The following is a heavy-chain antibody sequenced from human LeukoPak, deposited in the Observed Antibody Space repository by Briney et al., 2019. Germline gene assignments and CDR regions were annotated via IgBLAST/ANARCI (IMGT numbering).Heavy chain of an antibody. CDR2: TYYRAQWFL. CDR3: ARGSGYYDTASFSFVDN. Sequence: SQTLSLTCAISVDSVSSDSAAWNWIRQSPSRGLEWLGRTYYRAQWFLDYAVSVKTRITIKSDTSRNQFSLELNSVTPEDTGVYYCARGSGYYDTASFSFVDNWGQGTLVTVSS. D-gene: IGHD3-22*01. CDR1: VDSVSSDSAA. J-gene: IGHJ4*02. V-gene: IGHV6-1*01.